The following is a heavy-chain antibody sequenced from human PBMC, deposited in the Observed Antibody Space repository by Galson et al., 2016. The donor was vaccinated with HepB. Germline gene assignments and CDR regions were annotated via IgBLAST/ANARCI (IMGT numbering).Heavy chain of an antibody. CDR1: GFTFSSYA. CDR2: ISYDGNDK. J-gene: IGHJ6*02. CDR3: ARGTLVRGALYYHNGLEV. Sequence: LRLSCAASGFTFSSYAIHWVRQAPGKGLEWVALISYDGNDKSYVDSVKGRFTISRDNSKNTLSLQMNSLRTEDSAVYYCARGTLVRGALYYHNGLEVWGQGTTVTVSS. D-gene: IGHD3-10*01. V-gene: IGHV3-30-3*01.